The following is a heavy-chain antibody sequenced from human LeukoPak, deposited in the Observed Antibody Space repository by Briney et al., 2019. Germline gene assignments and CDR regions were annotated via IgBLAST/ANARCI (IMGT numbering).Heavy chain of an antibody. CDR3: TRDPHALDY. CDR2: ITSSSSTI. J-gene: IGHJ4*02. CDR1: GFTFSSYS. Sequence: GGSLRLSCAASGFTFSSYSMNWVRQAPGRGLEWVSYITSSSSTIYYADSVKGRFTISRDNAKNSLHLQMNSLRAEDTAIYYCTRDPHALDYWGQGTLVTVSS. V-gene: IGHV3-48*01.